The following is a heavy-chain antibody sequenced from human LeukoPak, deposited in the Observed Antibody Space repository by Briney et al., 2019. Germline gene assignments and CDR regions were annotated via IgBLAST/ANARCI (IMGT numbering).Heavy chain of an antibody. V-gene: IGHV3-23*01. CDR3: AKGIAVAGTFDFDY. CDR1: GFAFSTYW. Sequence: GGSLRLSCVASGFAFSTYWMTWVRQAPGKGLEWVSAISGSGGSTYYADSVKGRFTISRDNSKNTLYLQMNSLRAEDTAVYYCAKGIAVAGTFDFDYWGQGTLVTVSS. D-gene: IGHD6-19*01. CDR2: ISGSGGST. J-gene: IGHJ4*02.